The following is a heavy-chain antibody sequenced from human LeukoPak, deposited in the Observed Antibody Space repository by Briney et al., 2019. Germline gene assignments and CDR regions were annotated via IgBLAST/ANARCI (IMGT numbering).Heavy chain of an antibody. CDR2: MFHSGST. CDR1: GYSISSGYY. J-gene: IGHJ4*02. Sequence: SETLSLTCTVSGYSISSGYYWGWIRQFPGKGLEWIGSMFHSGSTYYNPSLKSRVTISVDTSKNRFSLKLSSVTAADTAVYYCARFPMSGAAAGTVGFGYWGQGTLVTVSS. V-gene: IGHV4-38-2*02. CDR3: ARFPMSGAAAGTVGFGY. D-gene: IGHD6-13*01.